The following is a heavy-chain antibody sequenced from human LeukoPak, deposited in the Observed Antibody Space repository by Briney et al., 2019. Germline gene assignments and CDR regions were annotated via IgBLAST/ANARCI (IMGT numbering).Heavy chain of an antibody. V-gene: IGHV5-51*01. D-gene: IGHD5-12*01. CDR1: GYSIITYW. J-gene: IGHJ3*02. CDR2: IYPGDSDT. Sequence: GESLQISCKASGYSIITYWIGWVRQLPGKGLESMGTIYPGDSDTRYSPSFQGQVTISADKSITTAYLQWSSLKASDTAMYYCARSRRGKGAAVATIIDAFDMWGRGTLVTVSS. CDR3: ARSRRGKGAAVATIIDAFDM.